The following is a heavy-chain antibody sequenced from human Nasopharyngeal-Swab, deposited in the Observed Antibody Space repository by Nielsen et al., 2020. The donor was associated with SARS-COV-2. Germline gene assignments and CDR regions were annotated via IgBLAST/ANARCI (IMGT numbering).Heavy chain of an antibody. J-gene: IGHJ6*02. CDR1: GFTFSSYG. CDR3: ARGQNGQQLVPSYYYYGMDV. CDR2: IWYDGSNK. Sequence: GESLKISCAASGFTFSSYGMHWVRQAPGKGLEWVAVIWYDGSNKYYADSVKGRFTISRDNSKNTLYLQMNSLRAEDTAVYYCARGQNGQQLVPSYYYYGMDVWGQGTTVTVSS. V-gene: IGHV3-33*01. D-gene: IGHD6-13*01.